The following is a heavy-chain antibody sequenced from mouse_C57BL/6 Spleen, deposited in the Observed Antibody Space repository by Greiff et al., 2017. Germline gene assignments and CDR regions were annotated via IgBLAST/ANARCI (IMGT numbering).Heavy chain of an antibody. Sequence: EVQLQQSGPELVKPGASVKISCKASGYSFTGYYMNWVKQSPEKSLEWIGEINPSTGGTTYNQKFKAKATLTVDKSSSTAYMQRKSLTSEDSAVYNCVRRGLFAYWGQETLVTVSA. CDR1: GYSFTGYY. CDR3: VRRGLFAY. J-gene: IGHJ3*01. CDR2: INPSTGGT. V-gene: IGHV1-42*01.